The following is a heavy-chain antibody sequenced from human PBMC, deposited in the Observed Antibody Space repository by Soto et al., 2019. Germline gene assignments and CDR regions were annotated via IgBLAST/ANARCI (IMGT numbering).Heavy chain of an antibody. D-gene: IGHD3-22*01. CDR2: IYPGDSDT. CDR3: ARLNDDSSGFGSYYYYGMDV. Sequence: PGESLKISCKGSGYSFTSYWIGWVRQMPGKGLEWMGIIYPGDSDTRYSPSFQGQVTISADKSISTAYLQWSSLKASDTAMYYCARLNDDSSGFGSYYYYGMDVWGQGTTVTVSS. CDR1: GYSFTSYW. V-gene: IGHV5-51*01. J-gene: IGHJ6*02.